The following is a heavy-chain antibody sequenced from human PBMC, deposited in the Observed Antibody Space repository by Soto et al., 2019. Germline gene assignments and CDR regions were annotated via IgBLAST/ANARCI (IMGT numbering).Heavy chain of an antibody. CDR1: GYTFTSYD. D-gene: IGHD3-16*02. V-gene: IGHV1-8*01. CDR3: ARVGRTITFGGVIVILRPGWFDP. Sequence: GASVKVSCKASGYTFTSYDINWVRQATGQGLEWMGWMSPNSGNTGYAQKFQGRVTMTRNTSISTAYMELSSLRSEDTAVYYCARVGRTITFGGVIVILRPGWFDPWGQGTLVTVSS. CDR2: MSPNSGNT. J-gene: IGHJ5*02.